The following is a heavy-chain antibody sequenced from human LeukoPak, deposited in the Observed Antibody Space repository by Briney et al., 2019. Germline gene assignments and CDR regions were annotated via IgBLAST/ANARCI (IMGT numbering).Heavy chain of an antibody. V-gene: IGHV3-21*05. CDR1: GFTFSSYS. CDR2: ISGSGSVS. D-gene: IGHD1-20*01. Sequence: GGSLRLSCAASGFTFSSYSMNWVRQAPGKGLEWISYISGSGSVSYYEDSVKGRFTISRDNAKNTLYLQMNSLRAEDTAVYYCARVTVSSSEVIFDYWGQGSLVTVSS. CDR3: ARVTVSSSEVIFDY. J-gene: IGHJ4*02.